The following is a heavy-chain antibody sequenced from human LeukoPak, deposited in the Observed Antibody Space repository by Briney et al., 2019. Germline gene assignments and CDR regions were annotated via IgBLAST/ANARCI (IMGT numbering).Heavy chain of an antibody. CDR3: AKGSGYSSGWSNFDY. Sequence: AGGSLRLSCAASEFSVGSNYMTWVRQAPGKGLEWVSGISWNSGSIGYADSVKGRFTISRDNAKNSLYLQMNSLRAEDMALYYCAKGSGYSSGWSNFDYWGQGTLVTVSS. CDR2: ISWNSGSI. V-gene: IGHV3-9*03. D-gene: IGHD6-19*01. CDR1: EFSVGSNY. J-gene: IGHJ4*02.